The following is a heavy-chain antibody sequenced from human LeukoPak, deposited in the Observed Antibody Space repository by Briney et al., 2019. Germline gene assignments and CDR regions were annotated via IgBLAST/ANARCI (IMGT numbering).Heavy chain of an antibody. V-gene: IGHV3-72*01. D-gene: IGHD3-10*01. CDR3: GDLGSGNIGP. CDR2: IENKASSYTT. J-gene: IGHJ5*02. CDR1: GFTFSDHL. Sequence: GGSLRLSCATSGFTFSDHLMHWVRQAPGKGLEWVGLIENKASSYTTEYAASVRGRFTISRDDSKNSLYLQMNSLKIEDTAVYYCGDLGSGNIGPGGQGTLVTVCS.